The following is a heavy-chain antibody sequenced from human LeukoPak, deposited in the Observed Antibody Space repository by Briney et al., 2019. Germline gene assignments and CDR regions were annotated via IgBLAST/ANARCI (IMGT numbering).Heavy chain of an antibody. V-gene: IGHV4-59*01. Sequence: SETLSLTCTVSGGSISSYYWSWIRQPPGKGLEWIGYIYYSGSTNYNPSLKSRVTISVDTSKNQFSLKLSSVTAADTAVYYCARGGGSYYETYYFDYWGQGTLVTVSS. CDR3: ARGGGSYYETYYFDY. CDR1: GGSISSYY. D-gene: IGHD1-26*01. J-gene: IGHJ4*02. CDR2: IYYSGST.